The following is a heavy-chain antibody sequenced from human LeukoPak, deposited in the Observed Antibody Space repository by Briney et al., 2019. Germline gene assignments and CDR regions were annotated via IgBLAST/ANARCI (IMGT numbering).Heavy chain of an antibody. D-gene: IGHD4-23*01. CDR3: ARVWTTVDVEIDY. J-gene: IGHJ4*02. CDR2: ISSSSSYI. Sequence: PGGSLRLSCAASGFTFSSYSMNWVRQAPGKGLEWVSSISSSSSYIYYADSVKGRFTISRDNAKNSLYLQMNSLRVEDTAVYYCARVWTTVDVEIDYWGQGTLVTVSS. CDR1: GFTFSSYS. V-gene: IGHV3-21*01.